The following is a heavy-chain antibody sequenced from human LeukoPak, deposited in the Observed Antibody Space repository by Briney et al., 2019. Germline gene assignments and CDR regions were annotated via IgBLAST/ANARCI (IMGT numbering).Heavy chain of an antibody. D-gene: IGHD6-25*01. CDR3: ARYKSGYSTDAFDI. Sequence: PGGSLRLSCAASGFTFSSHWMHWVRQAPGKGLVWVSRINGGGSNSNYADSVRGRFTISRDNAKNTLYLQMNSLRAEDTAVYHSARYKSGYSTDAFDIWGQGTMVTVSS. J-gene: IGHJ3*02. V-gene: IGHV3-74*01. CDR1: GFTFSSHW. CDR2: INGGGSNS.